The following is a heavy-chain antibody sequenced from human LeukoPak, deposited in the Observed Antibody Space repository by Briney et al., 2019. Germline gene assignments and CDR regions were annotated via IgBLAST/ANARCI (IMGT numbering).Heavy chain of an antibody. J-gene: IGHJ4*02. CDR2: MNPNSGNT. CDR3: ARKFYYGSGIDY. V-gene: IGHV1-8*01. D-gene: IGHD3-10*01. CDR1: GYTFISYD. Sequence: SVKVSCKASGYTFISYDINWVRQATGQGLEWLGWMNPNSGNTGYAQKFQGRVTMTRNTSISTAYMELSSLRSEDTAVYYCARKFYYGSGIDYWGQGTLVTVSS.